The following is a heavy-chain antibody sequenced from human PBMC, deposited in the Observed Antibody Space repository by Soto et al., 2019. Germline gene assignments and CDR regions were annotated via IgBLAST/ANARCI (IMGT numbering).Heavy chain of an antibody. CDR1: GFSLSNARMG. CDR2: IFSNDEK. D-gene: IGHD6-13*01. J-gene: IGHJ6*02. V-gene: IGHV2-26*01. CDR3: ARMTSSSWYFGYYYYGMDV. Sequence: GSGPTLVNPTETLTLTCTVSGFSLSNARMGVSWIRQPPGKALEWLAHIFSNDEKSYSTSLKSRLTISKDTSKSQVVLTMTNMDPVDTATYYCARMTSSSWYFGYYYYGMDVWGQGTTVTVSS.